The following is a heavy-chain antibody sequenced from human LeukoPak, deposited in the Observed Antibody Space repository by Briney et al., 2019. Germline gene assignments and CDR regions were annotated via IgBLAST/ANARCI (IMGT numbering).Heavy chain of an antibody. V-gene: IGHV4-4*02. CDR1: GGSTSTSDW. J-gene: IGHJ4*02. Sequence: PSGTLSLTCAVSGGSTSTSDWWSWVRQPPGKGLEWIGQIFHSGSTNYNPSLKSRVTISVDKSNSQFSLRLNSVTAADTAMYYCARLWSGSFYFDYWGQGILVTVSS. D-gene: IGHD3-3*01. CDR3: ARLWSGSFYFDY. CDR2: IFHSGST.